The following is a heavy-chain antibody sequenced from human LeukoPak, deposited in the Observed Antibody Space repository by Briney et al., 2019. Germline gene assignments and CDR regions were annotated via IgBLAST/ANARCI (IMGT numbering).Heavy chain of an antibody. CDR1: ADTFSSYV. Sequence: RRGSLKVSSEASADTFSSYVISWVRHAPGEGLEWMSRIIPIFGIANYAQKFQGKVTITTDESTSTAYMELSSLRSEDTAVYYCERELGHYGDNVDAFDIWGQGTMATVSS. V-gene: IGHV1-69*05. D-gene: IGHD4-17*01. CDR3: ERELGHYGDNVDAFDI. CDR2: IIPIFGIA. J-gene: IGHJ3*02.